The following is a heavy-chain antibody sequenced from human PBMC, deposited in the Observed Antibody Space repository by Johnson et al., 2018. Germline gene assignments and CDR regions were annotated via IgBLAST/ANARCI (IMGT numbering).Heavy chain of an antibody. CDR2: IWTSGST. CDR1: GGSVSSGTFF. V-gene: IGHV4-61*02. CDR3: AREVVEQGIDYFAP. J-gene: IGHJ5*02. Sequence: QVQLQESGPGLVRPSQTLSLTCLVSGGSVSSGTFFWTWIRQPAGKGLEWIGRIWTSGSTSYNSSLKSRVIISIDTSKTQVSLNLTSVTATDTAVYYGAREVVEQGIDYFAPWGQGILVTVSS. D-gene: IGHD2-2*01.